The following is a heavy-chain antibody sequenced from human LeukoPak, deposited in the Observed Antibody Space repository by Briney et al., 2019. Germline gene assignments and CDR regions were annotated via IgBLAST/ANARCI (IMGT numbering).Heavy chain of an antibody. CDR1: GFTLSSYS. Sequence: GGSLRLSCAASGFTLSSYSMSWVRQAPGKGLEWVANMKQDGSEKYYVDSVKGRFTISRDNAKNSLYLQMNSLRAEDTAVYYCARPYYYDSSGYYLYYFDYWGQGTLVTVSS. V-gene: IGHV3-7*01. CDR2: MKQDGSEK. D-gene: IGHD3-22*01. J-gene: IGHJ4*02. CDR3: ARPYYYDSSGYYLYYFDY.